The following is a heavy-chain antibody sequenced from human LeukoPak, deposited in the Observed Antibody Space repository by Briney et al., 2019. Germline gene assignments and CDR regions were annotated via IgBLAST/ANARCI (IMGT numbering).Heavy chain of an antibody. CDR2: ISGSGGNT. CDR3: AKDGKGAPVAGTGYFDY. D-gene: IGHD6-19*01. CDR1: GFTFSSYA. Sequence: GASLRLSCAASGFTFSSYAMSWVRQAPGKGLEWVSVISGSGGNTYYADSVKGRFTISRDNSKNTLYLQMNSLRADDTAIYYCAKDGKGAPVAGTGYFDYWGQGTLVTVSS. J-gene: IGHJ4*02. V-gene: IGHV3-23*01.